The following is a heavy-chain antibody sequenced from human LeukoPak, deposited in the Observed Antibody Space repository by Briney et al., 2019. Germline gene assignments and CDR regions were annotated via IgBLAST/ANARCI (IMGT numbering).Heavy chain of an antibody. J-gene: IGHJ3*02. CDR3: AKARGSGWLPGAFDI. V-gene: IGHV3-23*01. CDR2: VSVAGDT. D-gene: IGHD6-19*01. Sequence: PGGSLRLSCTASGFSFSSFAWSWVRQAPGEGLVWVSAVSVAGDTYYADSVKGRFTVSRDNSKNTLYLQMNSLRVEDTAVYYCAKARGSGWLPGAFDIWGQGTMVTVSS. CDR1: GFSFSSFA.